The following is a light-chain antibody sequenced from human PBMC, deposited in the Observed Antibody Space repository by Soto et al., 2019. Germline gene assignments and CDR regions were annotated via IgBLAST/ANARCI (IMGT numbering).Light chain of an antibody. J-gene: IGKJ4*01. CDR3: MQSIQVPLT. Sequence: DIVMTQTPLSLSVTPGQPASISCKSSQSLLHTDGKTYMYWYLQMPGQPPQLLIYEASNRFSGVPDRLSGSGAGTDFTLKISRVEAEDVGVYYCMQSIQVPLTFAGGTKVEI. CDR2: EAS. V-gene: IGKV2D-29*01. CDR1: QSLLHTDGKTY.